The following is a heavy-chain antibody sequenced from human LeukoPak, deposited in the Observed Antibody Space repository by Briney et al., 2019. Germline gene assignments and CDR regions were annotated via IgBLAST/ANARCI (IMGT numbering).Heavy chain of an antibody. J-gene: IGHJ4*02. D-gene: IGHD3-10*01. CDR2: INHSGST. CDR1: GGSFSGYY. Sequence: PSETLSLTCAVYGGSFSGYYWSWIRQPPGKGLEWIGEINHSGSTNYNPSLKSRVTISVDTSKNQFSLKLSSVTAADTAVYYCARDMVRGVIDYWDQRTLVTVSS. V-gene: IGHV4-34*01. CDR3: ARDMVRGVIDY.